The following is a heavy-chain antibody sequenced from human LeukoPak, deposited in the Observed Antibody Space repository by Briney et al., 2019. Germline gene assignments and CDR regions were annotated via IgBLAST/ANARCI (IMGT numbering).Heavy chain of an antibody. D-gene: IGHD3-22*01. CDR2: ISGSGGST. CDR1: GFTVSSNY. J-gene: IGHJ3*01. V-gene: IGHV3-23*01. Sequence: PGGSLRLSCAASGFTVSSNYMSWVRQAPGKGLEWVPAISGSGGSTYYADSVKGRFTISRDNSKNTLYLQMNSLRAEDTAVYYCARAPSVYHYDRSAYITFPGAVDVWGQGTVVTVSS. CDR3: ARAPSVYHYDRSAYITFPGAVDV.